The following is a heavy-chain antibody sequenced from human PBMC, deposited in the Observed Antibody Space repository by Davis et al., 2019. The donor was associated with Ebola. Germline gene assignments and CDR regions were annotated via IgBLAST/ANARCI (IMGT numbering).Heavy chain of an antibody. D-gene: IGHD1-26*01. V-gene: IGHV3-23*01. CDR1: GFTFSSYA. J-gene: IGHJ4*02. Sequence: GGSLRLSCAASGFTFSSYAMSWVRQAPGKGLEWVSAISGSGGSTYYADSVKGRFTISRDNSKNTLYLQMNSLRAEDTAMYYCARDLGIVGATEYFDYWGQGTLVTVSS. CDR2: ISGSGGST. CDR3: ARDLGIVGATEYFDY.